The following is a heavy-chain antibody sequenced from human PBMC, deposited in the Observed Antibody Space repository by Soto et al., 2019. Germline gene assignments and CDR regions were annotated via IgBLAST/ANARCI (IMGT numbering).Heavy chain of an antibody. CDR1: GGSISSYY. D-gene: IGHD2-2*03. V-gene: IGHV4-59*08. Sequence: QVQLQESGPGLVKPSETLSLTCTVSGGSISSYYWSWIRQPPGKGLEWIGYIYYSGSTNYNPSLKSRVTISVDTSKNQFSLKLSSVPAAATAVYYCARHGGYCSSTSCYGRKNWFDPWGQGTLVTVSS. CDR2: IYYSGST. CDR3: ARHGGYCSSTSCYGRKNWFDP. J-gene: IGHJ5*02.